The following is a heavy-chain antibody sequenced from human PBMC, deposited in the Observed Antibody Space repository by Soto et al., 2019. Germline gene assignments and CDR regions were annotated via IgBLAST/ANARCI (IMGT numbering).Heavy chain of an antibody. J-gene: IGHJ4*02. CDR3: ARGSGIVALPGELEDVKYDY. CDR2: INESGST. CDR1: GQSFSGHS. Sequence: QVQLQQWGAGLVKPSETLSLSCAVYGQSFSGHSWAWIRQPPGKGLEWIGEINESGSTYYNPSLKSLVTISTDTSKNQFSVKLSSVSAADTAAYFCARGSGIVALPGELEDVKYDYWGQGTLVNVSS. V-gene: IGHV4-34*01. D-gene: IGHD1-1*01.